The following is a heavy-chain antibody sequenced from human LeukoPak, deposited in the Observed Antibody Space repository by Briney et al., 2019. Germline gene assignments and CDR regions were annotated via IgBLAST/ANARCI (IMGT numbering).Heavy chain of an antibody. Sequence: SETLSLTCTVSGGSINSDNYYWRWIRQPAGKGLEWIGRIYTSGSTNYNPSLKSRVTISVDTSKNQFSLKLSSVTAADTAVYYCARDSSGSKALDYWGQGTLVTVSS. CDR1: GGSINSDNYY. J-gene: IGHJ4*02. V-gene: IGHV4-61*02. CDR3: ARDSSGSKALDY. D-gene: IGHD3-22*01. CDR2: IYTSGST.